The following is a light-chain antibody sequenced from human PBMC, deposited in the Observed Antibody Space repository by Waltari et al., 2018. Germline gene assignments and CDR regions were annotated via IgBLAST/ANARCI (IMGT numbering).Light chain of an antibody. Sequence: YDLTQPPSVSVSPGQTAAITCSGDGLPKQYTFWYQQKSGQAPVLVMYADNKRPSGCPGRFSGSSAGTVATLTITGAQVDDEADYYCYSKDTDGGSQGKIGGGTKLTVL. CDR2: ADN. CDR1: GLPKQY. J-gene: IGLJ2*01. CDR3: YSKDTDGGSQGK. V-gene: IGLV3-10*01.